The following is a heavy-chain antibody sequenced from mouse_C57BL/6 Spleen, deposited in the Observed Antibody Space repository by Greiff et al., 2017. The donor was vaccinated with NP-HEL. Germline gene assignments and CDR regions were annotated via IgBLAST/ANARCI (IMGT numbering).Heavy chain of an antibody. Sequence: DVHLVESGGGLVKPGGSLKLSCAASGFTFSDYGMHWVRQAPEKGLEWVAYISSGSSTIYYADTVKGRFTISRDNAKNTLFLQMTSLRSEDTAMYYCARRYYGNEYYFDYWGQGTTLTVSS. CDR1: GFTFSDYG. CDR3: ARRYYGNEYYFDY. J-gene: IGHJ2*01. V-gene: IGHV5-17*01. D-gene: IGHD2-1*01. CDR2: ISSGSSTI.